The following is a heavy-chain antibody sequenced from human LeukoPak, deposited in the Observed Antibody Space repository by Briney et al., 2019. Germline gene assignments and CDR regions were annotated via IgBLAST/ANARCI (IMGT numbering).Heavy chain of an antibody. CDR1: GYSFTSYW. D-gene: IGHD3-22*01. Sequence: GESLKISCKGSGYSFTSYWIGWVRQLPGKGLEWMGIIYPGDSDTRYSPSFQGQVTISADKSISTAYLQWSSLKASDTAMYYCARLRGAPDSSGYYKYWGQGTLVTVSS. CDR3: ARLRGAPDSSGYYKY. J-gene: IGHJ4*02. V-gene: IGHV5-51*01. CDR2: IYPGDSDT.